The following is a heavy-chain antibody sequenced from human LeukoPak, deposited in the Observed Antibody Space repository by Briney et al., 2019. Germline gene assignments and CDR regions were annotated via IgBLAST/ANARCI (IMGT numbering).Heavy chain of an antibody. CDR1: GGSISTFY. CDR2: IYTSGST. J-gene: IGHJ4*02. D-gene: IGHD6-19*01. V-gene: IGHV4-4*07. CDR3: AREWAVAGTFDY. Sequence: SETLSLTCTVSGGSISTFYWSWIRQPAGKGLEWIGRIYTSGSTNYNPSLKSRVKMSVDTSKNQFSLRLSSVTAADTAVYYCAREWAVAGTFDYWGQGTLVTVSS.